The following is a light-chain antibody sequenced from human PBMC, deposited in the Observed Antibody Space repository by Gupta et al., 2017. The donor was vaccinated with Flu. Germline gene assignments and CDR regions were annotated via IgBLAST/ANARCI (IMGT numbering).Light chain of an antibody. CDR1: QSVSSTF. J-gene: IGKJ1*01. CDR3: HQHGISHA. CDR2: GAS. Sequence: EIVLTQSPGTLSLSPGERATLSCRASQSVSSTFLAWYQQKPGQAPRLLIYGASSRANGIPDRFSGSGSGTDFTLISSRREPEDFAVYYWHQHGISHAFGHGTKVEIK. V-gene: IGKV3-20*01.